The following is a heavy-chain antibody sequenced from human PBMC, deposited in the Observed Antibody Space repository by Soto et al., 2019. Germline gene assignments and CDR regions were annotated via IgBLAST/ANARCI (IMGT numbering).Heavy chain of an antibody. D-gene: IGHD5-12*01. CDR2: IYYSGST. CDR3: ARSPTLDMVGQCFDY. V-gene: IGHV4-61*01. CDR1: GGSVSSGSYY. J-gene: IGHJ4*02. Sequence: QVQLQESGPGLVKPSETLSLTCTVSGGSVSSGSYYWNWIRQPPGKGLEWIGYIYYSGSTSYNPPPKSRVTISVDTSKNQFSLKLSSVTAADTAVYYCARSPTLDMVGQCFDYWGRGTLVTVSS.